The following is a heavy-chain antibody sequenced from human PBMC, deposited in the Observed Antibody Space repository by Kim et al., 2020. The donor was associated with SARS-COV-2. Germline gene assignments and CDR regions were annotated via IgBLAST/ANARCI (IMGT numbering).Heavy chain of an antibody. Sequence: DSVKGRFSISRDNSKNTLYLQMNRLRAEDTAVYYCATDGDYYGSGSYFDYWGQGTLVTVSS. D-gene: IGHD3-10*01. J-gene: IGHJ4*02. CDR3: ATDGDYYGSGSYFDY. V-gene: IGHV3-30*04.